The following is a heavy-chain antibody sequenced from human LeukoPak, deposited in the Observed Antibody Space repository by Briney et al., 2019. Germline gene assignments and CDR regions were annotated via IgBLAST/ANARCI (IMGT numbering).Heavy chain of an antibody. CDR1: GGSVSSGSYY. J-gene: IGHJ3*02. CDR3: ARAGVTHVAFDI. Sequence: SETLSLTCTVSGGSVSSGSYYWSWIRQPPGKGLEWIGYIYYSGSTNYNPSLKSRVTISVDTSKNQFSLKLSSVTAADTAVYYCARAGVTHVAFDIWGQGTMVTVSS. D-gene: IGHD3-10*01. V-gene: IGHV4-61*01. CDR2: IYYSGST.